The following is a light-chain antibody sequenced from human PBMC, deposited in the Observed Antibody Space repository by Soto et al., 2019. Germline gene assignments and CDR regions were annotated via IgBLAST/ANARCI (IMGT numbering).Light chain of an antibody. Sequence: DIQMTQSPSSLSASVGDRVTITCQASQDIRNYLNWYQQKPGKAPKLLIYDASHLERGVPARFSGSGSGTDFTFTISTLQPEDIATYYCQHYGDPFLTFGGGTKVDIK. CDR2: DAS. J-gene: IGKJ4*01. CDR3: QHYGDPFLT. CDR1: QDIRNY. V-gene: IGKV1-33*01.